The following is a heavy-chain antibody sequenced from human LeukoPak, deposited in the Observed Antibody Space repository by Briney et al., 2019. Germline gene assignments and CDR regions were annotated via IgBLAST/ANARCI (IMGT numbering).Heavy chain of an antibody. Sequence: SQTLSLTCTVSGGSISSGTYYWGWLRQPAGKELEWIGRIYGSGSTNYNPSLKSRVTISLDTSKNHLSLKLSSVTAADTAVYYCAGLADSVGATMYTFNVWGQGTMVTVSS. CDR3: AGLADSVGATMYTFNV. CDR2: IYGSGST. D-gene: IGHD1-26*01. CDR1: GGSISSGTYY. V-gene: IGHV4-61*02. J-gene: IGHJ3*01.